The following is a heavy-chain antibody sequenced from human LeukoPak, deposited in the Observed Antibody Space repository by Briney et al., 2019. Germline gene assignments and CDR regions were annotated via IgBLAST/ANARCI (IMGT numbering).Heavy chain of an antibody. J-gene: IGHJ5*02. CDR2: IYYSGST. D-gene: IGHD2-2*01. Sequence: PSETLSLTCTVSGGSISSSSYYWSWIRQPPGKGLEWIGSIYYSGSTYYNPSLKSRVTISVDTSKNQFSLKLSSVTAADTAVYYCARHRPLYQLLDNNWFDPWGQGTLVTVSS. CDR1: GGSISSSSYY. V-gene: IGHV4-39*01. CDR3: ARHRPLYQLLDNNWFDP.